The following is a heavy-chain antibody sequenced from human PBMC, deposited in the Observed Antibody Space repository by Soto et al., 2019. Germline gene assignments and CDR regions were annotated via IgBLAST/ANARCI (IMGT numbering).Heavy chain of an antibody. CDR1: GGSISSSSHY. CDR3: ARRGYYDSNNWFDP. D-gene: IGHD3-22*01. Sequence: PSETLSLTCIVSGGSISSSSHYWGWIRQPPGKGLEWIGIIYYSGATEYNPSLKSRVTISLDPSKSQFSLNLSSVTAADTAVYYCARRGYYDSNNWFDPWGQGTLVTVSS. CDR2: IYYSGAT. J-gene: IGHJ5*02. V-gene: IGHV4-39*01.